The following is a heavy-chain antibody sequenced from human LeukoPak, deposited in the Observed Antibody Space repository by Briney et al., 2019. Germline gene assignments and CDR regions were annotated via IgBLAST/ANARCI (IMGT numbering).Heavy chain of an antibody. CDR3: ARVAGSIDY. D-gene: IGHD1-26*01. Sequence: ASVKVSCKASGYSFTTYDINWVRQATGQGLEWMGWMNLKSGYTGYAQKFQGRVTITRDTSTSTVYMELSNLRSEDTAVYYCARVAGSIDYWGQGTLVTVSS. V-gene: IGHV1-8*03. CDR1: GYSFTTYD. J-gene: IGHJ4*02. CDR2: MNLKSGYT.